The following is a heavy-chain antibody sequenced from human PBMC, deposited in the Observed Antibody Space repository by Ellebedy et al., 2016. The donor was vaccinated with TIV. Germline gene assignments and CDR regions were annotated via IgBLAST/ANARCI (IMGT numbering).Heavy chain of an antibody. V-gene: IGHV3-7*03. Sequence: GESLKISCAASGFTFSSYWMSWVRQAPGKGLEWVANTKPDGGGKYYVDSVKGRFTVSRDNAKNSLSLQMNSLRAEDTAVYYCAREGTGIFDWWGQGTLVTVSS. CDR1: GFTFSSYW. CDR3: AREGTGIFDW. CDR2: TKPDGGGK. D-gene: IGHD3-9*01. J-gene: IGHJ4*02.